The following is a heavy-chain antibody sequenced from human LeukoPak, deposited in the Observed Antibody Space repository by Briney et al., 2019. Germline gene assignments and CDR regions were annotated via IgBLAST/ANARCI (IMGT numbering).Heavy chain of an antibody. V-gene: IGHV1-2*02. CDR2: INPNSGGT. Sequence: ASVKVSCKASGYTFTGYYMHWVRQAPGQGLEWMGWINPNSGGTNYAQKFQGRVTMTRDTSISTAYMELSSLRSEDTAVYYCARRRGTTETKWYYMDVWGKGTTVTVPS. D-gene: IGHD1-1*01. CDR1: GYTFTGYY. J-gene: IGHJ6*03. CDR3: ARRRGTTETKWYYMDV.